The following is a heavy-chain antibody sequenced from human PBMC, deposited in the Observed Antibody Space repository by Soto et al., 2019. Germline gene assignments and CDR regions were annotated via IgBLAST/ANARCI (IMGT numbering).Heavy chain of an antibody. D-gene: IGHD3-3*01. CDR2: FDPEDGET. Sequence: ASVKVSCKVSGYTLTELSMHWVRQAPGKGLEWMGGFDPEDGETIYAQKFQGRVTMTEDTSTDTAYMELSSLRSEDTAVYYCATDTFWSGSFDYWGQGPLVTVSS. J-gene: IGHJ4*02. V-gene: IGHV1-24*01. CDR1: GYTLTELS. CDR3: ATDTFWSGSFDY.